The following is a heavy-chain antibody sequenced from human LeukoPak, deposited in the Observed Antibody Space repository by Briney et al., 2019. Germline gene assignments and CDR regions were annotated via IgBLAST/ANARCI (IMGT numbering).Heavy chain of an antibody. Sequence: GGSLRLSCAASGFTFSSYWMHWVRQAPGKWLVWVSRINSDGSSTSYADSVKGRFTISRDNAKNTLYLQMNSLRAEDTAVYYCARGDGYNAIFDYWGQGTLVTVSS. D-gene: IGHD5-24*01. CDR1: GFTFSSYW. CDR2: INSDGSST. J-gene: IGHJ4*02. V-gene: IGHV3-74*01. CDR3: ARGDGYNAIFDY.